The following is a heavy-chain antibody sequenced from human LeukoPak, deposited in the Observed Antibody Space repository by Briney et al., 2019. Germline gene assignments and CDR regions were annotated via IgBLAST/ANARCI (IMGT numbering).Heavy chain of an antibody. D-gene: IGHD1-1*01. Sequence: GGSLRLSCAASGFIFTNFAMYWVRQAPGRGLEWVAVIWHDATDKYYADSVKGRFTISRDNSRNMLYLQMNSLRAEDTAVYYSTRDWNDLDYWGQGTLVTVSS. CDR3: TRDWNDLDY. CDR2: IWHDATDK. J-gene: IGHJ4*02. CDR1: GFIFTNFA. V-gene: IGHV3-33*01.